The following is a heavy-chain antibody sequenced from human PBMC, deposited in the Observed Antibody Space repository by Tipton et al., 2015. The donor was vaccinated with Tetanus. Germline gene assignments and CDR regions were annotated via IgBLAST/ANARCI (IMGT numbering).Heavy chain of an antibody. Sequence: TLSLTCTVSGGSISSDAHYWSWIRQAPGKGLEWLGYISHSGTTNYNPSLMSRVTLSLDTARGQFSLKLTSVTAADAAVYFCARDRRDFAYDSRGFYSPLYYFDNWGQGLRVTVS. V-gene: IGHV4-30-4*01. J-gene: IGHJ4*02. D-gene: IGHD3-22*01. CDR1: GGSISSDAHY. CDR2: ISHSGTT. CDR3: ARDRRDFAYDSRGFYSPLYYFDN.